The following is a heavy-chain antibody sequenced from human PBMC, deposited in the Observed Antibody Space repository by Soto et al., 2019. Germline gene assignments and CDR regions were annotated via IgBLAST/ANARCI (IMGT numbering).Heavy chain of an antibody. D-gene: IGHD6-13*01. V-gene: IGHV3-30*18. J-gene: IGHJ6*02. Sequence: QVQLVESGGGVVQPGRSLRLSCAASGFTFSSYGMHWVRQAPGKGLEWVAVISYDGSNKYYADSVKGRFTISRDNSKNTLYLQMNSLGGEEGAVYCGAKAGGGYSSSQGGMDVWGQGTTVTVSS. CDR2: ISYDGSNK. CDR3: AKAGGGYSSSQGGMDV. CDR1: GFTFSSYG.